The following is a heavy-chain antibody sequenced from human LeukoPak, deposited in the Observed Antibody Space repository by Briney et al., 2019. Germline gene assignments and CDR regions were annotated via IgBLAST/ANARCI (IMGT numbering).Heavy chain of an antibody. J-gene: IGHJ4*02. CDR3: ARDWFHAIDY. Sequence: GALRLSCAASGFTFSDTWMHGVRQAPGEGVVGVSRIRSDASDTRYAESVKGRFTISRDNAKNTLYLQMNSLRAEDTAVYYCARDWFHAIDYWGQGTLVTVSS. CDR1: GFTFSDTW. V-gene: IGHV3-74*01. CDR2: IRSDASDT. D-gene: IGHD2/OR15-2a*01.